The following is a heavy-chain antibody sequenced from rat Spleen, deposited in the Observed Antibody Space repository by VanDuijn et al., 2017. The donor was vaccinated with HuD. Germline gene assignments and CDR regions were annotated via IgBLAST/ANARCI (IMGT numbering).Heavy chain of an antibody. CDR2: ITNTGRST. Sequence: EVQLVESGGGLVQPGRSLKLSCVASGFKFNNYWMTWIRPAPGKGLEWVASITNTGRSTYYPDSVRGRFAISRDTAENTLYLQISSLRSEDTATYYCARLSNSGYALFAYWGQGVMVTVSS. CDR1: GFKFNNYW. V-gene: IGHV5-31*01. J-gene: IGHJ2*01. D-gene: IGHD4-3*01. CDR3: ARLSNSGYALFAY.